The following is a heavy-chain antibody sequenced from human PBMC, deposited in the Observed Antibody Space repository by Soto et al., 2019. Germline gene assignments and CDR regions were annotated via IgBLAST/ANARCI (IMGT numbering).Heavy chain of an antibody. CDR2: ISYTGRT. D-gene: IGHD3-3*01. CDR1: RASVSSGDYY. Sequence: QVQLQESGPGLVNPSQTLSLTCTVSRASVSSGDYYWSWIRQHPGKGLEWIGYISYTGRTYYSPSLTSRLSRSVDTSENHFSLKLRSVTAADTAVYYCARGAYNAGSRYGGIDYWGQGTLVTVSS. CDR3: ARGAYNAGSRYGGIDY. V-gene: IGHV4-31*03. J-gene: IGHJ4*02.